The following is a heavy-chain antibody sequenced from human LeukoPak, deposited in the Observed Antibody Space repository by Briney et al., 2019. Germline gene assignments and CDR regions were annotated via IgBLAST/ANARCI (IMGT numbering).Heavy chain of an antibody. CDR1: GGSISSYY. Sequence: PSETLSLTCTVSGGSISSYYWSWIRQPPGMGLEWIGYIYYSGSTNYNPSLKNRVTISVDTSKDQFSLRLTSVTAADTAMYYCARDTNIDYGDLGFDYWGQGTLVTVSS. CDR3: ARDTNIDYGDLGFDY. D-gene: IGHD4-17*01. CDR2: IYYSGST. J-gene: IGHJ4*02. V-gene: IGHV4-59*01.